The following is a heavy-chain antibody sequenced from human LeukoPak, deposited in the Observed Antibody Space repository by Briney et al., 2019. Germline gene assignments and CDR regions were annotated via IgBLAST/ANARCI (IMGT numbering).Heavy chain of an antibody. J-gene: IGHJ4*02. CDR3: GRERRATYYYDSSGYYSDF. Sequence: SETLSLTCTVSGGSISSYYWSWIRQPPGKGLEWIGYIYYSGSTNYNPSLKSRVTISVDTSKNQFSLKLSSVTAADTAVYYCGRERRATYYYDSSGYYSDFWGQGTLVTVSS. D-gene: IGHD3-22*01. V-gene: IGHV4-59*01. CDR1: GGSISSYY. CDR2: IYYSGST.